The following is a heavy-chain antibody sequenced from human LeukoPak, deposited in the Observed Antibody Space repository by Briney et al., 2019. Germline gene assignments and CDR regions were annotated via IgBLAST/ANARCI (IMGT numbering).Heavy chain of an antibody. D-gene: IGHD3-10*01. CDR1: AGSISSGDYY. CDR3: ARLYDSDGGAFDI. J-gene: IGHJ3*02. CDR2: THYSVNA. V-gene: IGHV4-30-4*08. Sequence: SETLSLTCTVSAGSISSGDYYWSWLRQHPGKGLEWIGYTHYSVNAYYNPSLKSRVTISVDTSKNQFSLTLTSVTVADTDVYYCARLYDSDGGAFDIWGQGTMVTVSS.